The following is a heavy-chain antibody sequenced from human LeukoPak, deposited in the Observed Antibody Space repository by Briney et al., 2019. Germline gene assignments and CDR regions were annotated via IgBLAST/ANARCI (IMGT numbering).Heavy chain of an antibody. D-gene: IGHD2-2*01. J-gene: IGHJ6*03. CDR3: ARGYCSSTSCPYYFYYYMDF. CDR2: IYTSGST. Sequence: SETLSLTCTVSGGSISSYHWSWIRQPAGKGLEWIGRIYTSGSTNYNPSLKSRVTMSVDMSKNQFSLKLSSVTAADTAVYYCARGYCSSTSCPYYFYYYMDFWGKGTTVTVSS. CDR1: GGSISSYH. V-gene: IGHV4-4*07.